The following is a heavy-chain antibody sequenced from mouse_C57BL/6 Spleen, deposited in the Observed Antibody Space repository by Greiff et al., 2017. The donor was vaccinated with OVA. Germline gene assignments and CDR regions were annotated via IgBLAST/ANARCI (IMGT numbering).Heavy chain of an antibody. V-gene: IGHV1-15*01. CDR1: GYTFTDYE. CDR2: IDPEPGGT. Sequence: VQLQQSGAELVRPGASVTLSCKASGYTFTDYEMHWVKQTPVHGLEWIGAIDPEPGGTAYNQKFKGKAILTADKYSSTAFMELRSLTSEDSSVYYCTRIYYGNFSYAMDYWGQGTSVTVSS. CDR3: TRIYYGNFSYAMDY. D-gene: IGHD2-1*01. J-gene: IGHJ4*01.